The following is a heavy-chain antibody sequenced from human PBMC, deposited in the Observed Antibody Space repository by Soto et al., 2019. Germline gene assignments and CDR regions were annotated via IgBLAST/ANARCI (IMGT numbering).Heavy chain of an antibody. CDR1: GFTFSSNW. CDR3: AREIVVARGASYFDY. CDR2: IRQDGSEK. Sequence: PGESLKISCVGSGFTFSSNWMTWVRQAPGKGLEWVGNIRQDGSEKNYVDSVKGRFTISRDNAKNSLYLQMNSLRAEDTAVYYCAREIVVARGASYFDYWGPGTLVTVSS. J-gene: IGHJ4*02. V-gene: IGHV3-7*04. D-gene: IGHD2-2*01.